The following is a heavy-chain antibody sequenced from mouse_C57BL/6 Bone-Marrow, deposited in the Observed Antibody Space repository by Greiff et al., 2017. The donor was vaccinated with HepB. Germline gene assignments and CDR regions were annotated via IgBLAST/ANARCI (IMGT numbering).Heavy chain of an antibody. CDR3: ARRSYSNYLDY. J-gene: IGHJ2*01. CDR2: INPSSGYT. CDR1: GYTFTSYW. Sequence: VQRVESGAELAKPGASVKLSCKASGYTFTSYWMHWVKQRPGQGLEWIGYINPSSGYTKYNQKFKDKATLTADKSSSTAYMQLSSLTYEDSAVYYCARRSYSNYLDYWGQGTTLTVSS. V-gene: IGHV1-7*01. D-gene: IGHD2-5*01.